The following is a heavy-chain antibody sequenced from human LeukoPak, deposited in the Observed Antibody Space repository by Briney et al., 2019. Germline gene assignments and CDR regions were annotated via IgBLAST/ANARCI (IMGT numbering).Heavy chain of an antibody. CDR3: ARDMVGLAADGNWFDP. CDR2: IATYNSKT. Sequence: EASVKVSCKASGYTFSSYGISWVRQAPGQGLEWMGWIATYNSKTKYAEKVQGRVTMTTDTSTTTAYMELRTLRSDDTAVYYCARDMVGLAADGNWFDPWGQGTLVTVSS. CDR1: GYTFSSYG. V-gene: IGHV1-18*01. D-gene: IGHD6-13*01. J-gene: IGHJ5*02.